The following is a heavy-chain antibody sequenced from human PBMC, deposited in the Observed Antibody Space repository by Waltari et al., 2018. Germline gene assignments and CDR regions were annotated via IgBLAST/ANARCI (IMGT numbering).Heavy chain of an antibody. J-gene: IGHJ4*02. Sequence: QVQLVQSGAEVKKPGSSVKVSCKASGGTFSSYAISWVRQAPGQGLEWMGGIIPIFGTANYAQKCQGRVTITTDESTSTAYMELCSLRSEDTAVYYCAREGRYSYYFDYWGQGTLVTVSS. CDR2: IIPIFGTA. D-gene: IGHD5-18*01. CDR3: AREGRYSYYFDY. V-gene: IGHV1-69*05. CDR1: GGTFSSYA.